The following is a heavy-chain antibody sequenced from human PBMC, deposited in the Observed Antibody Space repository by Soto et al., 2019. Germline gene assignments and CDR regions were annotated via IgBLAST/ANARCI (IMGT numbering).Heavy chain of an antibody. CDR1: GGSFSGHY. CDR3: ARESHDILTGSAWVWYFDL. D-gene: IGHD3-9*01. J-gene: IGHJ2*01. Sequence: QVQLQQWGAGPLRPLETLSLTCGVSGGSFSGHYWAWIRQSPGEGLEWIGEIKDRGSINYNPSLTLRVSISVDTSKSHYALNLRCVTAADTAVYYCARESHDILTGSAWVWYFDLWGRGTLVTVSS. CDR2: IKDRGSI. V-gene: IGHV4-34*01.